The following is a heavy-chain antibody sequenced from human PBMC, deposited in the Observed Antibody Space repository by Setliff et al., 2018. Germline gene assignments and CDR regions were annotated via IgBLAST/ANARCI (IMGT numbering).Heavy chain of an antibody. J-gene: IGHJ4*02. D-gene: IGHD5-12*01. CDR2: INPNSGGT. CDR3: ARSGWLREYYFDY. CDR1: GYTLTGYY. Sequence: ASVKVSCKASGYTLTGYYMHWVRQAPGQGLEWMGWINPNSGGTNYAQKFQGWVTMTRDTSISTAYMELSRLRSDDTAMYYCARSGWLREYYFDYWGQGTLVTVSS. V-gene: IGHV1-2*04.